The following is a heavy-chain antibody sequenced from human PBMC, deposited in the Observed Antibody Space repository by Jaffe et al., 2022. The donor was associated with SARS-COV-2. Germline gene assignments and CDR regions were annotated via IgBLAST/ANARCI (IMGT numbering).Heavy chain of an antibody. CDR2: IMWNSKTI. V-gene: IGHV3-9*02. CDR3: TKDVTAGGLDY. D-gene: IGHD6-13*01. Sequence: EAQLVESGGGLVQPGRSLRLSCAASGFSSNDHAMHWVRQAPGKGLEWVSGIMWNSKTIDYADSVKGRFTISRDNAKNSLYLQMNSLRPEDTALYYCTKDVTAGGLDYWGQGTLVTVSS. CDR1: GFSSNDHA. J-gene: IGHJ4*02.